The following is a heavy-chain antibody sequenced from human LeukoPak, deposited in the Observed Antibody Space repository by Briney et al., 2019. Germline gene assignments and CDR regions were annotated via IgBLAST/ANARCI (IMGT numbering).Heavy chain of an antibody. CDR3: ARGTIVGATTRVHWFDP. CDR2: IYTSGST. J-gene: IGHJ5*02. V-gene: IGHV4-4*07. D-gene: IGHD1-26*01. Sequence: PSETLSLTCTVSGGSISSYYWSWIRQPAGKGLEWIGRIYTSGSTNYNPSLKSRVTMSVDTSKNQFSPKLSSVTAADTAVYYCARGTIVGATTRVHWFDPWGQGTLVTVSS. CDR1: GGSISSYY.